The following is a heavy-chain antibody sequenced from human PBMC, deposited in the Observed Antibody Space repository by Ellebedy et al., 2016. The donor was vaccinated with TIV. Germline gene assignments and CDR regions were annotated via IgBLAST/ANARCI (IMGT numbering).Heavy chain of an antibody. CDR1: EDTFSSYA. D-gene: IGHD2-15*01. Sequence: SVKVSCKASEDTFSSYAISWVRQAPGQGLEWMGGIMPMFGAANYAQDFQDRVTITADESTNTVYMELRSLRSEDTAVCYCAREDIDCSGGSCYHSDGMDVWGQGTTVTVSS. J-gene: IGHJ6*02. V-gene: IGHV1-69*13. CDR2: IMPMFGAA. CDR3: AREDIDCSGGSCYHSDGMDV.